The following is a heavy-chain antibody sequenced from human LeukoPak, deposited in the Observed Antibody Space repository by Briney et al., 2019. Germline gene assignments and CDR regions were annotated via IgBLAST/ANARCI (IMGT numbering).Heavy chain of an antibody. V-gene: IGHV3-23*05. D-gene: IGHD2-8*02. Sequence: GGSLRLSCVASGFVFSSHAMSWVRQAPGKGLEWVSAISNGYYYADSVKGRFTISRDNSKNTVYLQMSSLRAEETAVYFCVREAGYCTAASCSKTNWFDPWGQGTLVTVSS. J-gene: IGHJ5*02. CDR3: VREAGYCTAASCSKTNWFDP. CDR1: GFVFSSHA. CDR2: ISNGY.